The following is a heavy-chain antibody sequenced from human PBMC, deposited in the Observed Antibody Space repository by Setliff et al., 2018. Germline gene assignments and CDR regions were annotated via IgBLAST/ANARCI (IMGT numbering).Heavy chain of an antibody. CDR2: INHSGST. CDR1: GGSISSGDYY. CDR3: ARDPHFDS. V-gene: IGHV4-61*08. J-gene: IGHJ4*02. Sequence: SETLSLTCTVSGGSISSGDYYWSWIRQPPGKGLEWIGEINHSGSTNYNPSLKSRVTISADTSKNQFSLKLSSVSAADTAVYYCARDPHFDSWGQGTLVTVSS.